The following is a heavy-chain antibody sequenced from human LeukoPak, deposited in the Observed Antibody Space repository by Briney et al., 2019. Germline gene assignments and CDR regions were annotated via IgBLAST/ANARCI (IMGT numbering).Heavy chain of an antibody. Sequence: GGSLRLSCAASGFTFSSYSMNWVRQAPGKGLEWVSHISSSSSTIYYADSVKGRFTISRDASKNTVFLQMNSLRVEDTAVYHCARGPIDKVVAGTFFGHWGQGTVVTVSS. CDR1: GFTFSSYS. CDR3: ARGPIDKVVAGTFFGH. CDR2: ISSSSSTI. V-gene: IGHV3-48*01. J-gene: IGHJ4*02. D-gene: IGHD6-19*01.